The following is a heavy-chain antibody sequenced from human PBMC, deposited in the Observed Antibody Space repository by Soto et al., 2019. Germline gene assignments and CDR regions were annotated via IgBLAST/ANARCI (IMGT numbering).Heavy chain of an antibody. CDR1: GYPVTAYY. CDR2: INPATGAA. D-gene: IGHD3-3*01. Sequence: QLHLVQSGAVVKKPGASVTVSCSASGYPVTAYYMHWVRQAPGRGLEWMGGINPATGAAKYTQTFPGRVTTTRDTSTSTVFMELSGLKSEDTAVFFWSRGGGVGVAGSAAFDMWGQGTLVTVSS. CDR3: SRGGGVGVAGSAAFDM. V-gene: IGHV1-2*02. J-gene: IGHJ3*02.